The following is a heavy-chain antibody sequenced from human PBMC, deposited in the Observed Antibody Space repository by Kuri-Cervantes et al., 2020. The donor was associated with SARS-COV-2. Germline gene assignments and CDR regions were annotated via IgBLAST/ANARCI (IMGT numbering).Heavy chain of an antibody. CDR3: SACGSTDCYNYYYYGLDV. Sequence: GESLKISCAASGFTFSGSAMHWVRQASGKGLEWVGRIRSKANSYATAYAASVKGRFTISRADSQNSLFLQMNSLKTEDTAVYYCSACGSTDCYNYYYYGLDVWGQGTTVTVSS. CDR2: IRSKANSYAT. V-gene: IGHV3-73*01. D-gene: IGHD2-2*01. CDR1: GFTFSGSA. J-gene: IGHJ6*02.